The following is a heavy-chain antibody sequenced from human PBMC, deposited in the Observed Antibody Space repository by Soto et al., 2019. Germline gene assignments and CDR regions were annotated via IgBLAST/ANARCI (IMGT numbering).Heavy chain of an antibody. V-gene: IGHV1-3*01. D-gene: IGHD6-19*01. CDR2: INAGNGYT. CDR1: GYTFTSYV. Sequence: QVQLVQSGAEVKKPGASVKVSCKASGYTFTSYVIHWVRQAPGQRLEWMGWINAGNGYTKYSQKFQGRVTITRDTAPSTAYMELNSLRSEDTAVYYWATWTWLVPVDYWGQGTLVTVSS. CDR3: ATWTWLVPVDY. J-gene: IGHJ4*02.